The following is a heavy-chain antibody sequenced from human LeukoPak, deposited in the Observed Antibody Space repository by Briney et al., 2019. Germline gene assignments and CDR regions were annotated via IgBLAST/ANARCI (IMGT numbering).Heavy chain of an antibody. V-gene: IGHV3-30*03. Sequence: GGSLRLSCTASGFTFSTYGMHWVRQAPGKGLEWVTLISYDGSTKYYSDSVKGRFTLSRDNAKNSLSLQMNSLRAEDTAVYYCARDVYDSSGFSGAFDIWGQGTMVTVSS. CDR1: GFTFSTYG. D-gene: IGHD3-22*01. J-gene: IGHJ3*02. CDR3: ARDVYDSSGFSGAFDI. CDR2: ISYDGSTK.